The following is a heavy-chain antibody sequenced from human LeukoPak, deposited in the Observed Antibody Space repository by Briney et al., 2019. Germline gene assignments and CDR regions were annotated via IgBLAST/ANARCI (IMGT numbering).Heavy chain of an antibody. V-gene: IGHV4-59*01. CDR1: GGSTSGYY. Sequence: PSETLSLTCTVSGGSTSGYYWTWIRQAPGKGLEWIGYIYYSGSTNYNPSLRSRVTMSIDTSKNQFPLKLNSVTAADTAGYSCAIYFRGVDKYFFDDWGRGSLVTV. D-gene: IGHD2/OR15-2a*01. CDR3: AIYFRGVDKYFFDD. J-gene: IGHJ4*02. CDR2: IYYSGST.